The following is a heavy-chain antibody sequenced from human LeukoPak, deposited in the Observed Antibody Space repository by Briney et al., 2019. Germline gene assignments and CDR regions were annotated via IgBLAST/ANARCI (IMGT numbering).Heavy chain of an antibody. Sequence: GGSLRLSCAASGFTFRNYAMNWVRQAPGKGLEWDSSIAATSGSTYYADSVKGRFTISRDNSKNTLYLQMNSLRAEDTALYYCAKAAYGDYVNWFDPWGQGTLVTVSS. V-gene: IGHV3-23*01. CDR1: GFTFRNYA. CDR2: IAATSGST. CDR3: AKAAYGDYVNWFDP. D-gene: IGHD4-17*01. J-gene: IGHJ5*02.